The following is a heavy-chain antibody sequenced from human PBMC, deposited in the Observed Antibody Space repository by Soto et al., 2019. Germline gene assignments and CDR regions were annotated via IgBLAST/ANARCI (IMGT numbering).Heavy chain of an antibody. D-gene: IGHD3-22*01. CDR3: TTALSGYYPQHFDY. Sequence: PSETLSLTCTVSGGSISSGGYYWTWIRQHPGKGLEWIGEINHSGSTNYNPSLKSRVTISVDTSKNQFSLKLTSVTAEDTAVYYCTTALSGYYPQHFDYWGQGTLVTVSS. J-gene: IGHJ4*02. CDR2: INHSGST. V-gene: IGHV4-30-2*01. CDR1: GGSISSGGYY.